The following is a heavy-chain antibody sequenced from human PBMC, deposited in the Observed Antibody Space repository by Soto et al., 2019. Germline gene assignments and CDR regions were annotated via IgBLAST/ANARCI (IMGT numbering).Heavy chain of an antibody. V-gene: IGHV3-66*01. D-gene: IGHD4-17*01. J-gene: IGHJ6*02. CDR1: GFTVSSNY. CDR3: ASTTHGDYYYYGMDV. CDR2: IYSGGST. Sequence: GGSLRLSCAASGFTVSSNYMSWVRQAPGKGLEWVSVIYSGGSTYYADSVKGRFTISKHNSKNTLYLQMNSLRAEDTAVYYCASTTHGDYYYYGMDVWGQGTTVTVSS.